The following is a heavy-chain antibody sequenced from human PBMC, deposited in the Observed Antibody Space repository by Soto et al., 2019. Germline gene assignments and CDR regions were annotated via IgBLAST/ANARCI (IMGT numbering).Heavy chain of an antibody. D-gene: IGHD5-18*01. V-gene: IGHV4-30-2*01. CDR1: GGSISSGGYS. J-gene: IGHJ3*02. Sequence: QLQLQESGSGLVKPSQTLSLTCAVSGGSISSGGYSWSWIRQPPGKGLEWIGYIYHSGSTYYNPSLKSRVTISVDRSKNQFSLKLSSVTAADTAVYYCARVAIQPRGYSYGYYYAFDIWGQGTMVTVSS. CDR3: ARVAIQPRGYSYGYYYAFDI. CDR2: IYHSGST.